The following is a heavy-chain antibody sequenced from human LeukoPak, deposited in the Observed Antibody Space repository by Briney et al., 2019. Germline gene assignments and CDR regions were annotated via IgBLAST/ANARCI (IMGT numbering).Heavy chain of an antibody. CDR3: AREPSRYSYGLNWFDP. J-gene: IGHJ5*02. V-gene: IGHV3-9*01. D-gene: IGHD5-18*01. CDR2: ISWNSGSI. CDR1: GFTFDDYA. Sequence: PGRSLRLSCAASGFTFDDYAMHWVRQAPGKGLEWVSGISWNSGSIGYADSVKGRFTISRDNAKNSLYLQMNRLRAEYTAVYYCAREPSRYSYGLNWFDPWGQGTMVTVSS.